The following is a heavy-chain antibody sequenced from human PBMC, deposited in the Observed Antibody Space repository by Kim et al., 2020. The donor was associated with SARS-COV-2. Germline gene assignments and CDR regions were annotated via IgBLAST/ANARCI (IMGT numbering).Heavy chain of an antibody. D-gene: IGHD4-4*01. CDR2: T. J-gene: IGHJ4*02. CDR3: ARGPNYSPFDY. V-gene: IGHV3-48*03. Sequence: TYSADAVRGRFTISRDNDKNSLFLQMNSLRAEDTAVYYCARGPNYSPFDYWGQGTLVTVSS.